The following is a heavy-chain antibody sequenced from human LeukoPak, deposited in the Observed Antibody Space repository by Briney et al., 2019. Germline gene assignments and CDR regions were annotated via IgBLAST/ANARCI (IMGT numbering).Heavy chain of an antibody. V-gene: IGHV3-21*01. CDR1: GFTFSSYS. CDR2: ISSSSSYI. Sequence: PGGSLRLSCAASGFTFSSYSMNWVRQAPGKGLEWVSSISSSSSYIYYADSVKGRFTISRDNAKNSLYLQMNSLRAEDTAVYYCARGVLWFGELSPSDYWGQGTPVTVSS. CDR3: ARGVLWFGELSPSDY. D-gene: IGHD3-10*01. J-gene: IGHJ4*02.